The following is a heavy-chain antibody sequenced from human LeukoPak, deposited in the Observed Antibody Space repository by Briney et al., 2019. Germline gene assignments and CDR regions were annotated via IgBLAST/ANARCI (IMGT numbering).Heavy chain of an antibody. V-gene: IGHV1-46*01. D-gene: IGHD6-13*01. Sequence: GASVKVSCKASGYTFTSYYMHWVRQAPGQGLEWMGIINPSGGSTSYAQKFQGRVTMTRDTSTSTVYMELSSLRSEDTAVYYCARGGIAAAGGVYYYYGMDVWGQGTTVTVSS. CDR3: ARGGIAAAGGVYYYYGMDV. CDR1: GYTFTSYY. CDR2: INPSGGST. J-gene: IGHJ6*02.